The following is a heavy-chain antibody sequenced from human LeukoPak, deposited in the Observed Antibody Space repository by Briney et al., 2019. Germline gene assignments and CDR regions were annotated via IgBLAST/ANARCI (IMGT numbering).Heavy chain of an antibody. CDR2: ISGSGGSA. V-gene: IGHV3-23*01. Sequence: GGSLRLSCAASGFTFSSYAMSWVRHAPGKGLEWVSAISGSGGSAYYADSVKGRFTISRDNSRNTLFLQMNSLRAEDTAVYYCAKPREFTVVTLPGVDYWGQGTLVTVSS. CDR1: GFTFSSYA. J-gene: IGHJ4*02. CDR3: AKPREFTVVTLPGVDY. D-gene: IGHD4-23*01.